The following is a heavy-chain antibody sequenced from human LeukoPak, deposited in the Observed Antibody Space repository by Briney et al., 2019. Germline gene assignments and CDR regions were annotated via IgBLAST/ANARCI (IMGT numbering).Heavy chain of an antibody. J-gene: IGHJ4*02. D-gene: IGHD3-22*01. Sequence: GGSLRLSCAASGFTVSSNYMSWVRQAPGKGLEWVSVIYSGGSTYYADSVKGRFTISRDNSKNTLYLQMNSLRAEDTAVYYCASPSGYYGSALDYWGQGTLVTVSS. CDR3: ASPSGYYGSALDY. V-gene: IGHV3-53*01. CDR1: GFTVSSNY. CDR2: IYSGGST.